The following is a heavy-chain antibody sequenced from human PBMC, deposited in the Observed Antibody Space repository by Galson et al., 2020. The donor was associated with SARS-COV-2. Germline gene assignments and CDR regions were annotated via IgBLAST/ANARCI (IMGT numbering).Heavy chain of an antibody. D-gene: IGHD2-21*02. CDR3: AKVVTYRLSDGRFDS. CDR1: GFTFSSYG. Sequence: QAGGSLRLSCAASGFTFSSYGMHWVRQAPGKGLEWVSLTSYDGTKSYYADSVKGRFTISRDNSKNTLYLHMNSLRPEDTAVYFCAKVVTYRLSDGRFDSWGQGTLVTVSS. J-gene: IGHJ4*02. CDR2: TSYDGTKS. V-gene: IGHV3-30*18.